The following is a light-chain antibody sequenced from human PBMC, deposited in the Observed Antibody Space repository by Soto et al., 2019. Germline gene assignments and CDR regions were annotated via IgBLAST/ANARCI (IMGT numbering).Light chain of an antibody. V-gene: IGLV2-14*01. CDR1: SSDVGAYDY. Sequence: QSALTQPASVSGSPGQSITISCTGTSSDVGAYDYVSWYQQNPGKAPKLIISEVSDRPSGVSNRSSGSKSGNTASLTISGLQAEDEADYFCSSYTTTNTLWVFGGGTKVTVL. J-gene: IGLJ3*02. CDR3: SSYTTTNTLWV. CDR2: EVS.